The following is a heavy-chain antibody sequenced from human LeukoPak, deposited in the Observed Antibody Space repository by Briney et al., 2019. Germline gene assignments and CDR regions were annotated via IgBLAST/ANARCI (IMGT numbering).Heavy chain of an antibody. CDR3: AKDGLPDYGMDV. CDR2: IVYDRRNK. J-gene: IGHJ6*02. V-gene: IGHV3-30*18. CDR1: GFTFSDYG. Sequence: GRSLRLSCAASGFTFSDYGMHWVRQAPGKGLEWVAVIVYDRRNKYYADSVKGRFTISRDKSKNTLDLQMDSLRAEDTAVYYCAKDGLPDYGMDVWGQGTTVTVSS. D-gene: IGHD3-16*01.